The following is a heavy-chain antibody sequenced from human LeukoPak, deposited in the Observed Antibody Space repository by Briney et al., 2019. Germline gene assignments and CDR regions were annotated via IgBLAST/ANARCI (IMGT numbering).Heavy chain of an antibody. CDR3: AKDFYGSGSNLDY. J-gene: IGHJ4*02. D-gene: IGHD3-10*01. V-gene: IGHV3-30*02. Sequence: GGSLRLSCAASGFSFSSNGMHWVRQAPGKGLEWVAFIRADGINKYYVDSVKGRFTISRDNSKNTLYLQMNSLRAEDTAVYYCAKDFYGSGSNLDYWGQGTLVTVSP. CDR1: GFSFSSNG. CDR2: IRADGINK.